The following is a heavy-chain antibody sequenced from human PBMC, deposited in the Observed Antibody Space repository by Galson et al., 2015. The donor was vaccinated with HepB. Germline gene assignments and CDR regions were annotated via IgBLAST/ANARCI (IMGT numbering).Heavy chain of an antibody. Sequence: SLRLSCAASGFTFSSYAMTWVRQAPGKGLEWVSAISGSDDSRYYADSVKGRFTISRDNSKNTLYLQMNSLRAEDTAVYYCAKGPHNRLTEYSSSWYYFDYWGQGTLVTVSS. CDR1: GFTFSSYA. D-gene: IGHD6-13*01. CDR2: ISGSDDSR. CDR3: AKGPHNRLTEYSSSWYYFDY. J-gene: IGHJ4*02. V-gene: IGHV3-23*01.